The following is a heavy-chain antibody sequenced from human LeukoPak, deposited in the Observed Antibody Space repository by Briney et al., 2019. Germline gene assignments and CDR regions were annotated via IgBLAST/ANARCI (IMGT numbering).Heavy chain of an antibody. J-gene: IGHJ6*04. CDR1: GFTFSSYG. V-gene: IGHV3-33*01. CDR2: LWYDGSNK. CDR3: ATSPDTYYYYGMDV. D-gene: IGHD3-22*01. Sequence: GGSLRLSCAACGFTFSSYGVLGVRQAPGKGRVGVAVLWYDGSNKYYPDSVKGQFTISRDNSKNTPYLQMNSLRAEDTDVYFFATSPDTYYYYGMDVWAEGTTVTVSS.